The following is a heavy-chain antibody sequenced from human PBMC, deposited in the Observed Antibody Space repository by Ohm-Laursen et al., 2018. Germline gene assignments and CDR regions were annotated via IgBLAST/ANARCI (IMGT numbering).Heavy chain of an antibody. Sequence: PSETLSLTCSVSGASISSDSISNHYWTWIRQTPGKGLEWIGHIYYSGATIYSSSLKSRVTISVDTSNNQFSLRLNSVTAADSAIYYCARTSGDWGTYYYYFGMDVWGQGAKVTVSS. CDR2: IYYSGAT. D-gene: IGHD3-16*01. CDR1: GASISSDSISNHY. J-gene: IGHJ6*02. V-gene: IGHV4-61*01. CDR3: ARTSGDWGTYYYYFGMDV.